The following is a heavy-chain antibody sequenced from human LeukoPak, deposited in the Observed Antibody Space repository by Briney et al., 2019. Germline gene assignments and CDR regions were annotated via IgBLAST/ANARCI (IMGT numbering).Heavy chain of an antibody. J-gene: IGHJ3*02. CDR2: IDPHTGGT. V-gene: IGHV1-2*02. D-gene: IGHD3-22*01. Sequence: EASVEVSCKASGYTFTDYYISWVRQAPGHGLEWMGWIDPHTGGTKYSQKFQGRVTMTRDTSISTAYMELSRLRSDDTAVYYCAREYYDSSGRKHAFDIWGQGTMVTVSS. CDR1: GYTFTDYY. CDR3: AREYYDSSGRKHAFDI.